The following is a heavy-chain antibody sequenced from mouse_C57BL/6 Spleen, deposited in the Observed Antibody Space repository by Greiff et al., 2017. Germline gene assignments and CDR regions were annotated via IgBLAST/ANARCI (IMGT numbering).Heavy chain of an antibody. CDR2: ITHYNGGT. Sequence: EVQLQQSGPVLVKPGASVKMSCKASGYTFTDYYMNWVKQSHGKSLQWIGVITHYNGGTSYNQKFKGKATLTVDTSSSTTYLELNSLTSEYSAVYYCARRDWYFDYWGQGTTLTVSS. V-gene: IGHV1-19*01. J-gene: IGHJ2*01. CDR3: ARRDWYFDY. D-gene: IGHD3-3*01. CDR1: GYTFTDYY.